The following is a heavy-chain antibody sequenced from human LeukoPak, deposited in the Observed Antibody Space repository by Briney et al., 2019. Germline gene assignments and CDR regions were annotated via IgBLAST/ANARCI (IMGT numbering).Heavy chain of an antibody. Sequence: GGPLRLSWAASGFTFSNAWMSWVRQAPGKGLEWVGRIKSKTDGRTTDYAAPVKGRFTISRDDSQNTLYLQMNSLKTEDTAVYYCTTGAPRAYSGSYSNRWGQGTLVTVSS. D-gene: IGHD1-26*01. V-gene: IGHV3-15*01. CDR3: TTGAPRAYSGSYSNR. CDR1: GFTFSNAW. J-gene: IGHJ5*02. CDR2: IKSKTDGRTT.